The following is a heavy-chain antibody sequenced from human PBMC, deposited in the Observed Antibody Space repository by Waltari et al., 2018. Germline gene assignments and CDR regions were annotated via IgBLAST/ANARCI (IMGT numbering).Heavy chain of an antibody. V-gene: IGHV4-59*01. CDR1: GGSINRYY. Sequence: QVQLQESGPGLVKPSETLSLTCSVSGGSINRYYWSWIRQPPGKGLEWIGFISYTGSTNSNPALKSRVTISVDTSKKQFSLNLRSVTAADTAVYYCASAVSLRTFDSGGQGTLVTGSS. CDR3: ASAVSLRTFDS. D-gene: IGHD4-17*01. CDR2: ISYTGST. J-gene: IGHJ4*02.